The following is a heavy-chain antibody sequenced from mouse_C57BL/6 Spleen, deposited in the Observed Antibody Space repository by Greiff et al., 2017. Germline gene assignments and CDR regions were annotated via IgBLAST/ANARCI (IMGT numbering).Heavy chain of an antibody. CDR3: ARGIYYGNSAWFAY. CDR1: GFNIKDYY. D-gene: IGHD2-1*01. CDR2: IDPEDGAT. Sequence: VQLQQSGAELVKPGASVKLSCTASGFNIKDYYMHWVKQRTEQGLEWIGRIDPEDGATKYATKFQGKATITADTSSNTAYLQLSSLTSEDTAVYYCARGIYYGNSAWFAYWGQGTLVTVSA. V-gene: IGHV14-2*01. J-gene: IGHJ3*01.